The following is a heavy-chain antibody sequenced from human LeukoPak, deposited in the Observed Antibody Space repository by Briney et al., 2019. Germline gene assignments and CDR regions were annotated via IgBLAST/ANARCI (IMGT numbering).Heavy chain of an antibody. V-gene: IGHV3-30-3*01. J-gene: IGHJ4*02. D-gene: IGHD1-26*01. CDR1: GFTFDTYA. CDR2: ISYDGSNK. CDR3: ARDGRATYDY. Sequence: GGSLRLSCAASGFTFDTYAMHWVHQAPGKGLEWVAVISYDGSNKYYADSVKGRFTISRDNSKNTLYLQMNSLRAEDTAVYYCARDGRATYDYWGQGTLVTVSS.